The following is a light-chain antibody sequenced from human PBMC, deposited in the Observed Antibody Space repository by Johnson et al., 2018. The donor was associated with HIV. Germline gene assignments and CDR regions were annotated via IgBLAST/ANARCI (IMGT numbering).Light chain of an antibody. Sequence: QSVLTQPPSVSAAPGQKVTISCSGSSSNIGNNYVSWYQQLPGTAPKLLIYENNKRPSGIPDRFSGSKSGTPATLGIPGIQSGDEADYSCGTWDSNLSAGVFGAGTNVTVL. V-gene: IGLV1-51*02. CDR3: GTWDSNLSAGV. CDR2: ENN. J-gene: IGLJ1*01. CDR1: SSNIGNNY.